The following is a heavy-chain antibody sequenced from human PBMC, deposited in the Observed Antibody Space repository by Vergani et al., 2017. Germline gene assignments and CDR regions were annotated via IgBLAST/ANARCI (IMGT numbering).Heavy chain of an antibody. Sequence: QLQLQESGPGLVKPSETLSLTCTVSGGSISSSSYYWGWIRQPPGKGLEWIGSIYYSGSTYYNPSLKSRVTISVDTSKNQFSLKLSSVTAADTAVYYCARAQLELRWSYYYMDVWGKGTTVTVSS. CDR1: GGSISSSSYY. V-gene: IGHV4-39*07. J-gene: IGHJ6*03. CDR2: IYYSGST. D-gene: IGHD1-7*01. CDR3: ARAQLELRWSYYYMDV.